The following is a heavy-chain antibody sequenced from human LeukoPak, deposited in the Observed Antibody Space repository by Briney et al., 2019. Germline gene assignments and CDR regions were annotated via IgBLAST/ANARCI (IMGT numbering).Heavy chain of an antibody. CDR3: ARRPEDSRGCHVSAY. J-gene: IGHJ4*02. D-gene: IGHD6-19*01. CDR1: GYKFNAYW. V-gene: IGHV5-10-1*01. CDR2: IDPSDSYT. Sequence: GESLKISCKGSGYKFNAYWINWVRQMPGRGLEWMGRIDPSDSYTAYSPSFQGHVTISVDKSISTAYLEWTSLKASDTAMYYCARRPEDSRGCHVSAYWGQGTLVTASP.